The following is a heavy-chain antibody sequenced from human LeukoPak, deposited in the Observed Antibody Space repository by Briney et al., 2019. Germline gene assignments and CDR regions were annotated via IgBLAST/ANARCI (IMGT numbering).Heavy chain of an antibody. J-gene: IGHJ1*01. CDR1: GGSFSGYY. CDR3: ARAGSGWYSEYFQH. CDR2: LNHSGST. V-gene: IGHV4-34*01. Sequence: PSETLSLTCAVSGGSFSGYYWSWIRQPPGKGLEWIGELNHSGSTNYNPSLKSRVTISVDTSKNQFSLKLSSVTAADTAVYYCARAGSGWYSEYFQHWGQGTLVTVSS. D-gene: IGHD6-19*01.